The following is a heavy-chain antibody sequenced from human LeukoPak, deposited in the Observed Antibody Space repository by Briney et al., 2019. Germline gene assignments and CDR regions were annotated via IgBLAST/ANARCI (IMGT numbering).Heavy chain of an antibody. CDR1: GFTFDDYA. CDR3: ARAHGAGGLGYYYMDV. CDR2: ISTSSSYI. V-gene: IGHV3-21*01. J-gene: IGHJ6*03. D-gene: IGHD6-19*01. Sequence: GGSLRLSCAASGFTFDDYAMHWVRQAPGKGLEWVSSISTSSSYIYYADSVKGRFTISRDNAKKSLYLQMNSLRAEDTALYYCARAHGAGGLGYYYMDVWGKGTTVTISS.